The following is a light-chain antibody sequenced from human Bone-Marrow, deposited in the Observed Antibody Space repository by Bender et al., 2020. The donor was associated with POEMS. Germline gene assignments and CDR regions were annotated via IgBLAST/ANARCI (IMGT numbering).Light chain of an antibody. CDR3: QVWHSNNEVA. V-gene: IGLV3-21*01. CDR1: NIGSET. Sequence: SYVVTQPPSVSVAPGKTAAITCGGINIGSETVHWYQQSPGQSFVLVFYDGGDRPSGIPERFSGSKSGNTATLTITRVEAGDEADYYCQVWHSNNEVAFGGGTKLTVL. J-gene: IGLJ2*01. CDR2: DGG.